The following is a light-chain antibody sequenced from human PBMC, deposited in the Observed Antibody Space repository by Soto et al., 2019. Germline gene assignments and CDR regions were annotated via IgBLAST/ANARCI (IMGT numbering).Light chain of an antibody. CDR3: QQYNSYSRT. CDR1: QNITNN. Sequence: DIQMTQSPSSLSASIGDRVTITCQASQNITNNLSWYQQKPGKAPKLLIYDASSLESGVSLRFSGSGSGTEFTLTISSLQPDDFATYYCQQYNSYSRTFGQGTKVDI. CDR2: DAS. J-gene: IGKJ1*01. V-gene: IGKV1-5*01.